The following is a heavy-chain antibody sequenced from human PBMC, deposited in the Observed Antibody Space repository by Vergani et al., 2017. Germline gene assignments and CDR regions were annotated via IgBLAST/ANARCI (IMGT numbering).Heavy chain of an antibody. V-gene: IGHV3-23*01. CDR1: GFTFSSYA. Sequence: EVQLLESGGGLVQPGGSLRLSCAASGFTFSSYAMSWVRQAPGKGLEWVSAISGSGGSTYYADSVKGRFTISRDNSKNTLYLQMNSLRAEDTAVYYCAKDRDSLAAAGTSRGFDPWGQGTLVTVSS. D-gene: IGHD6-13*01. CDR2: ISGSGGST. CDR3: AKDRDSLAAAGTSRGFDP. J-gene: IGHJ5*02.